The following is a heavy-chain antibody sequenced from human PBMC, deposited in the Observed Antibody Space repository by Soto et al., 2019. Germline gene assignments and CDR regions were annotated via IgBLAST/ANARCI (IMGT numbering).Heavy chain of an antibody. CDR1: GFPFDTKA. V-gene: IGHV3-23*01. D-gene: IGHD6-13*01. J-gene: IGHJ4*02. CDR2: ITGPGSRT. CDR3: ARDWAAAGPFDY. Sequence: GGSLRLSCAASGFPFDTKAMSWVRQAPGKGLEWVSAITGPGSRTYYADSVKGRFTISRDNSKNTLSLQMSSLRADDTAVYYCARDWAAAGPFDYWGQGTLVTVSS.